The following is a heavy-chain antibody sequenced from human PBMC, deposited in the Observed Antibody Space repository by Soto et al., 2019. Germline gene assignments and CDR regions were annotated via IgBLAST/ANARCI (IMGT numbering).Heavy chain of an antibody. Sequence: VPLVESGGGVVQPGRSLRLSCVASGFTFSSHALHWVRQAPGKGLEWVAVIWYDGSKKYYADSVKGRFTVARDDSKNTLYLQMNSLRVEDTAVYYCARDPGYSNYDFDYWGQGTLVTVSP. D-gene: IGHD5-12*01. V-gene: IGHV3-33*01. J-gene: IGHJ4*02. CDR1: GFTFSSHA. CDR3: ARDPGYSNYDFDY. CDR2: IWYDGSKK.